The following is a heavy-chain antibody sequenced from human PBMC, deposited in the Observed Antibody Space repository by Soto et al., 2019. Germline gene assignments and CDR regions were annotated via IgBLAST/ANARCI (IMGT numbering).Heavy chain of an antibody. J-gene: IGHJ4*02. V-gene: IGHV4-59*08. CDR3: ARRYGCSFDY. Sequence: QVQLQESGPGLVKPSETLSLTCTVSGGSISSYYWSWIRQPPGKGLEWIGYIYYSGSTNYNPSLKSRVTLSVDTSKNQFSLKLSSVTAADTAVYYCARRYGCSFDYWGQGTLVTVSS. D-gene: IGHD1-1*01. CDR1: GGSISSYY. CDR2: IYYSGST.